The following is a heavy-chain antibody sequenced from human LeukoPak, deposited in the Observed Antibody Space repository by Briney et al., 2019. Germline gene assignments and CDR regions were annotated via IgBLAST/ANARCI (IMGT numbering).Heavy chain of an antibody. CDR1: GFTFSSYS. Sequence: GGSLRLSCAASGFTFSSYSMNWVRQAPGKGLEWVSYISSSSSTIYYADSVKGRFTISRDNAKNSLYLQMNSLRAEDTAVYYCARVRGAEPLAFDIWGQGTMVTVSS. CDR2: ISSSSSTI. J-gene: IGHJ3*02. CDR3: ARVRGAEPLAFDI. V-gene: IGHV3-48*04. D-gene: IGHD1-14*01.